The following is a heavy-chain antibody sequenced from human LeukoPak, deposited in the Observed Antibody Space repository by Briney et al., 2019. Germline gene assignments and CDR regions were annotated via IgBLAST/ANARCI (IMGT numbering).Heavy chain of an antibody. Sequence: SETLSLTCTVSGGSISSGGYYWSWIRQHPGKGLEWIGYIYYSRSTYYNPSLKSRVTISVDTSKNQFSLKLSSVTAADTAVYYCARGAPYGDYPLYWGQGTLVTVSS. V-gene: IGHV4-31*03. CDR1: GGSISSGGYY. D-gene: IGHD4-17*01. J-gene: IGHJ4*02. CDR3: ARGAPYGDYPLY. CDR2: IYYSRST.